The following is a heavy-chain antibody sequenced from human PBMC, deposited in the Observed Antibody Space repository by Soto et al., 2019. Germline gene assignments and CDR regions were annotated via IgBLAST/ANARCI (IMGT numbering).Heavy chain of an antibody. CDR1: GGSISISSHY. D-gene: IGHD6-6*01. J-gene: IGHJ4*02. CDR2: IFYSGNT. V-gene: IGHV4-39*01. CDR3: ARSHIVPRLLMYPYDY. Sequence: PSETLSLTCTVSGGSISISSHYWGWVRQPPGKGLEWIGSIFYSGNTYDNPSLKSRVTISVDTSKNQFSLRLSSVTAADTAVYYCARSHIVPRLLMYPYDYWGQGTLVTVSS.